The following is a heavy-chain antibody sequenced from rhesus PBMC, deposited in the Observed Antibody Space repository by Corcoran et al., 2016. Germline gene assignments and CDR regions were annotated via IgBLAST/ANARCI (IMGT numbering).Heavy chain of an antibody. Sequence: QVQLQESGPGLLKSSETLSLTCAVYGGSISAYHYWSWIRQPPGKGLEWIGYIYANSASTNYNPSLKNRVTISKDRSKNQFSLKLTSVTAADTAVYYCARGGTGGLDSWGQGVVVTVSS. CDR1: GGSISAYHY. CDR2: IYANSAST. CDR3: ARGGTGGLDS. D-gene: IGHD5-24*01. J-gene: IGHJ6*01. V-gene: IGHV4-73*01.